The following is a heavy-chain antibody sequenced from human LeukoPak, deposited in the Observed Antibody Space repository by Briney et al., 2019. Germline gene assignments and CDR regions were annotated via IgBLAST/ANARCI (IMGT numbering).Heavy chain of an antibody. D-gene: IGHD3-22*01. CDR3: ASSLRKRSGYFGRYFDL. CDR1: GGSISSYY. CDR2: IYYSGST. Sequence: PSETLSLTCTVSGGSISSYYWSWIRQPPGKGLEWIGYIYYSGSTNYNPSLKSRVTISVDTSKNQFSLKLSSVTAADTAVYYCASSLRKRSGYFGRYFDLWGRGTLVTVSS. J-gene: IGHJ2*01. V-gene: IGHV4-59*12.